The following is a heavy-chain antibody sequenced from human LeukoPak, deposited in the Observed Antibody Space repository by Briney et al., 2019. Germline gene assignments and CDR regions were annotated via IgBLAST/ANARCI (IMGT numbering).Heavy chain of an antibody. V-gene: IGHV4-39*01. CDR2: IYYSGST. CDR1: GGSISSSSYY. J-gene: IGHJ4*02. Sequence: PSETLSLTCTVSGGSISSSSYYWGWIRQPPGKGLEWIRSIYYSGSTYYNPSLKSRVTISVDTSKNQFSLKLSSVTAADTAVYYCARHRVRQWLVRYYFDYWGQGTLVTVSS. CDR3: ARHRVRQWLVRYYFDY. D-gene: IGHD6-19*01.